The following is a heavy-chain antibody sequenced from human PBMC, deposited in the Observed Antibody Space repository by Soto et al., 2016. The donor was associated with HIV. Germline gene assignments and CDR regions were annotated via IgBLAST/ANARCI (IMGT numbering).Heavy chain of an antibody. Sequence: QLQLQESGPGLVRPSETLSLTCTVSGDSISSTNYFWGWIRQSPGKGLEWIGSISSSAGTYYNPSLKSRVALSVDTSKNQFSLKLNSVAAADTAVYYCARHRHVRKFASGTYSSNYYMDVWGKGTTVTVSS. V-gene: IGHV4-39*01. D-gene: IGHD1-26*01. CDR2: ISSSAGT. CDR3: ARHRHVRKFASGTYSSNYYMDV. J-gene: IGHJ6*03. CDR1: GDSISSTNYF.